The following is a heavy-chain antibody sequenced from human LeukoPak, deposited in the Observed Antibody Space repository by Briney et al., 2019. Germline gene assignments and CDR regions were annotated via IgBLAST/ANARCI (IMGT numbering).Heavy chain of an antibody. J-gene: IGHJ4*02. CDR3: AKLGTFSYYYGSGTIDY. V-gene: IGHV3-23*01. D-gene: IGHD3-10*01. Sequence: PGGSLRLSCAASGFTFSSYAMSWVRQAPGKGLEWVSAISGSGGSTYYADSVKGRFTISRDNSKNTLYLQMNSLRAEDTAVYYCAKLGTFSYYYGSGTIDYWGQGTLVTVSS. CDR1: GFTFSSYA. CDR2: ISGSGGST.